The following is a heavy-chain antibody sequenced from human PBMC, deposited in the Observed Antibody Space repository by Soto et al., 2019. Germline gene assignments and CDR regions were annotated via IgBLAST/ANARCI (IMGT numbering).Heavy chain of an antibody. Sequence: QVQLVESGGGVVQPGRSLRLSCAASGFTFSSYGMHWVRQAPGKGLEWVAVISYDGSNKHYADSVKGRFTISRDNSKNTLYLQMNSLRAEDTAVYYCATSGYSYGPLDYWGQGTLVTVSS. CDR1: GFTFSSYG. V-gene: IGHV3-30*03. CDR2: ISYDGSNK. D-gene: IGHD5-18*01. CDR3: ATSGYSYGPLDY. J-gene: IGHJ4*02.